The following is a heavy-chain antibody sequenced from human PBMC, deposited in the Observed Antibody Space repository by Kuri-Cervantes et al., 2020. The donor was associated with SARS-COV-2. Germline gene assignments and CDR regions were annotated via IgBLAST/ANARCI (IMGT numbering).Heavy chain of an antibody. J-gene: IGHJ4*02. CDR3: ARGGATSVDY. CDR2: ISSSSSTI. CDR1: GFTFSSYD. Sequence: GESLKISCAASGFTFSSYDMNWVRQAPGKGLEWVSYISSSSSTIYYAGSVKGRFTISRDNAKNSLYLQMNSLRAEDTAVYYCARGGATSVDYWGQGTLVTVSS. D-gene: IGHD1-26*01. V-gene: IGHV3-48*01.